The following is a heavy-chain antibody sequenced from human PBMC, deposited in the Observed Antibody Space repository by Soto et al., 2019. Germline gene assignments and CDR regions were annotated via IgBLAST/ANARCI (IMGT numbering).Heavy chain of an antibody. Sequence: QVQLQESGPGLVKPSQTLSLTCAVSGGSINSGDFFWSWIRQHPGKGLEWIGYIYYTGSTYYNPSLKSRITISLDMSKNQFSLKLSSVTAADTAVYYCARIHLSNGDMGMDVWDQGTTVTVSS. CDR1: GGSINSGDFF. D-gene: IGHD2-15*01. V-gene: IGHV4-31*11. CDR2: IYYTGST. CDR3: ARIHLSNGDMGMDV. J-gene: IGHJ6*02.